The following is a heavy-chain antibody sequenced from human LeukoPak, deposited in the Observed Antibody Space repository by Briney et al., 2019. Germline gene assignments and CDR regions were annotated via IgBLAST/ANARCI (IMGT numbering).Heavy chain of an antibody. Sequence: SETLSLTCSVSGASITTAGSCWRWIRQHPGKGLEWIGYICSSGSTYYNPSLKSRVTISVDTSKNQCSLKLTSVTAEDTAVYYCARVRAMFDFWGQGTLVTVSS. CDR2: ICSSGST. CDR3: ARVRAMFDF. V-gene: IGHV4-31*03. J-gene: IGHJ4*02. D-gene: IGHD2-2*01. CDR1: GASITTAGSC.